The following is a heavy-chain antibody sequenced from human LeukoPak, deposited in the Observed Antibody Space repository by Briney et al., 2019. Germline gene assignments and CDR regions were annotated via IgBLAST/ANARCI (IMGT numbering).Heavy chain of an antibody. CDR2: ISGSGGST. CDR3: AKDRNKGYYGSGSYPDY. V-gene: IGHV3-23*01. J-gene: IGHJ4*02. D-gene: IGHD3-10*01. Sequence: GGSLRLSCAASGFTFSSYSMSWVRQAPGRGLEWVSAISGSGGSTYYADSVKGRFTISRDNSKNPLYLQRNSLRAEDTAVYYCAKDRNKGYYGSGSYPDYWGQGTLVTVSS. CDR1: GFTFSSYS.